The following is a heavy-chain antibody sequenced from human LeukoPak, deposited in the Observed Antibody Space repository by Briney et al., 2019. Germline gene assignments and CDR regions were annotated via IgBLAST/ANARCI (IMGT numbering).Heavy chain of an antibody. V-gene: IGHV1-69*13. J-gene: IGHJ4*02. CDR2: IIPIFGTA. CDR3: ASSEMATITVFYFDY. Sequence: ASVNVSCKASGGTFSIYAISWVRQATGPGLEWMGGIIPIFGTANYAQKFQGRVTITADESTSTAYMELSSLRSEDTAVYYCASSEMATITVFYFDYWGQGTLVTVSS. D-gene: IGHD5-24*01. CDR1: GGTFSIYA.